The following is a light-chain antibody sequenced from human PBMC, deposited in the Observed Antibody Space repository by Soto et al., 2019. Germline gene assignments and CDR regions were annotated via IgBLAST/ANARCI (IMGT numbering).Light chain of an antibody. CDR1: QSTSSY. CDR3: QQYSSHST. CDR2: QAS. J-gene: IGKJ1*01. Sequence: DIQMTQSPSTLSASVGDRVTVTCRASQSTSSYLAWYQQKPGKAPKLLIYQASSLENGVPSIFSGSGSRTEFSLTISSQQPDDFATYYCQQYSSHSTFGQGTKVDIK. V-gene: IGKV1-5*03.